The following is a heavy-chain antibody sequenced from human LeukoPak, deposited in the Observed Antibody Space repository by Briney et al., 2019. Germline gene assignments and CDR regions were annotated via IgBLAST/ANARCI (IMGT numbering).Heavy chain of an antibody. Sequence: GGSLRLSCAASGFTFSSYAMHWVRQAPGKGLEWVAVISYDGSNKYYADSVKGRSTISRDNSKNTLYLQMNSLRAEDTAVYYCARDHSSEDYCYMDVWGKGTTVTVSS. V-gene: IGHV3-30*01. CDR1: GFTFSSYA. CDR2: ISYDGSNK. CDR3: ARDHSSEDYCYMDV. J-gene: IGHJ6*03. D-gene: IGHD2-15*01.